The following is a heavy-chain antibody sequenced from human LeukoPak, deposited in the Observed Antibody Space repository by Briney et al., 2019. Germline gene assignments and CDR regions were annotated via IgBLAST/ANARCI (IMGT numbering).Heavy chain of an antibody. V-gene: IGHV1-69*13. J-gene: IGHJ6*02. Sequence: GASVKVFCKASGYTFTSYGISWVRQAPGQGLEWMGGIIPIFSTANYAQKFQGRVTITADESTSTAYMELSSLRSEDTAVYYCARGRGDCSSGVCYTAYFYYGMDVWGQGATVTVSS. CDR3: ARGRGDCSSGVCYTAYFYYGMDV. D-gene: IGHD2-8*01. CDR2: IIPIFSTA. CDR1: GYTFTSYG.